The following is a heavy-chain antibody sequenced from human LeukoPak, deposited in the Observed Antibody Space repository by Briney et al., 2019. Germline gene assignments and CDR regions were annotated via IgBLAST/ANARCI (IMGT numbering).Heavy chain of an antibody. CDR1: GFTYSNYA. V-gene: IGHV3-23*01. CDR2: ISGSGGST. D-gene: IGHD3-3*01. Sequence: GGSLRLSCAASGFTYSNYAMSWVRQAPGKGLEWVSAISGSGGSTYYADSVKGRFTISRDNSKNTLYLQMNSLRAEDTAVYYCASQSGYYIVSAFDYWGQGTLVTVSS. J-gene: IGHJ4*02. CDR3: ASQSGYYIVSAFDY.